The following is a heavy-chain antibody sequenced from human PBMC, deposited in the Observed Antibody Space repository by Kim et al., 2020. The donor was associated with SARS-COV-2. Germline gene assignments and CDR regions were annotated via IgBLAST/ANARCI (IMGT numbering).Heavy chain of an antibody. Sequence: GGSLRLSCAASGITVSSNYMSWFRQAPGKGLEWVSVIYSGGSTYYADSVKGRFTISRDNSKNTLYLQMNSLKADDTAVYYWARAPYGVNLWGQGTVVTVSS. CDR3: ARAPYGVNL. J-gene: IGHJ5*02. CDR2: IYSGGST. D-gene: IGHD4-17*01. CDR1: GITVSSNY. V-gene: IGHV3-66*01.